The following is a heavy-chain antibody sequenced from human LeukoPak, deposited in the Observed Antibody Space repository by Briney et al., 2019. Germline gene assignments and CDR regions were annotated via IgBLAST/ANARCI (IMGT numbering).Heavy chain of an antibody. CDR1: GFTFSSYA. CDR3: ATNGGPMSAAFDI. J-gene: IGHJ3*02. CDR2: ISGSGGST. Sequence: GGSLRLSCAASGFTFSSYAMSWVRQAPGKGLEWVSAISGSGGSTYYADSVKGRFTISRDNSKNTLYLQMNSLRAEDTAVYYCATNGGPMSAAFDIWGQGTMVTVFS. D-gene: IGHD3-16*01. V-gene: IGHV3-23*01.